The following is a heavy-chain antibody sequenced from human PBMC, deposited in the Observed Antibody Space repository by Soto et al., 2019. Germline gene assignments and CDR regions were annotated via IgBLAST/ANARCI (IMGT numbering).Heavy chain of an antibody. V-gene: IGHV4-59*01. Sequence: SETLSLTCTVSGGSISSYYWSWIRQPPGKGLEWIGYIYYSGSTNYNPSLKSRVTISVDTSKNQFSLKLSSVTAADTAVYYCARVKGPSYYYDSSGYYYVDWGQGTLVTVSS. J-gene: IGHJ4*02. D-gene: IGHD3-22*01. CDR2: IYYSGST. CDR1: GGSISSYY. CDR3: ARVKGPSYYYDSSGYYYVD.